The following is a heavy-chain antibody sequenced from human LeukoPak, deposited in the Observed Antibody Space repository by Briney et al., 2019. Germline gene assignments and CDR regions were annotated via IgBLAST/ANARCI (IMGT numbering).Heavy chain of an antibody. Sequence: GGSLRLSCAASGFTFSSYAMHWVRQAPGKGLKWVAVISYDGSNKYYADSVKGRFTISRDNSKNTLYLQMNSLRAEDTAVYYCARDRKSGSYQGFDYWGQGTLVTVSS. CDR3: ARDRKSGSYQGFDY. V-gene: IGHV3-30*04. CDR2: ISYDGSNK. D-gene: IGHD1-26*01. J-gene: IGHJ4*02. CDR1: GFTFSSYA.